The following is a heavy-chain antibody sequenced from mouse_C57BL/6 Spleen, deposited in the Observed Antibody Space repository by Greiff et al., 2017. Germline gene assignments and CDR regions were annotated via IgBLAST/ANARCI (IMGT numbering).Heavy chain of an antibody. CDR3: ARYYYGEGHCWYFDV. J-gene: IGHJ1*03. Sequence: DVQLVESGGGLVQPGGSLSLSCAASGFTFTDYYMSWVRQPPGKALEWLGFIRNKANGYTTEYSASVKGRFTISRDNSQSILYLQMNALRAEDSATYYCARYYYGEGHCWYFDVWGTGTTVTVSS. CDR1: GFTFTDYY. V-gene: IGHV7-3*01. D-gene: IGHD1-1*01. CDR2: IRNKANGYTT.